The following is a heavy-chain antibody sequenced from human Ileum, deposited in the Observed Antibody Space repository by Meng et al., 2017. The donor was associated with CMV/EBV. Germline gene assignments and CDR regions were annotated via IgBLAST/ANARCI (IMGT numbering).Heavy chain of an antibody. D-gene: IGHD3-10*01. CDR1: GFNVTTNY. Sequence: GESLKISCTGSGFNVTTNYMSWVRQAPGKGPEWVSVIYAGGSTYLAGSVNGRFTVSRDNSRNTVYLHMTSLGPEDTAVYYCARQFTLLWFAGFGPWGQGTLVTVSS. V-gene: IGHV3-66*02. CDR2: IYAGGST. J-gene: IGHJ5*02. CDR3: ARQFTLLWFAGFGP.